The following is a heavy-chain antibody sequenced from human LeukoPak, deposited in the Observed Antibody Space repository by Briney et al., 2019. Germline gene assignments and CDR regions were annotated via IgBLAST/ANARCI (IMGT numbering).Heavy chain of an antibody. Sequence: GASVKVSCKVSGYTLTELSMHWVRQAPGKGLEWMGGFDPEDGETIYAQKFQGRVTMTEDTSTDTAYMELSSLRSDDTAVYYCARVLKKRMGAFFDPWGQGTLVTVSS. CDR2: FDPEDGET. CDR1: GYTLTELS. CDR3: ARVLKKRMGAFFDP. J-gene: IGHJ5*02. V-gene: IGHV1-24*01. D-gene: IGHD1-26*01.